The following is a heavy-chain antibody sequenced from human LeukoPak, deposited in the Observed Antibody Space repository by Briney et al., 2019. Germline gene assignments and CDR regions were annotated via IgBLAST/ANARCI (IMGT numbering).Heavy chain of an antibody. CDR3: ARGRGYFDWLVDY. CDR1: GGSFSGYY. V-gene: IGHV4-34*01. D-gene: IGHD3-9*01. Sequence: SEALSLTCAVYGGSFSGYYWSWIRQPPGKGLEWIGEINHSGSTNYNPSLKSRVTISVDTSKNQFSLKLSSVTAADTAVYYCARGRGYFDWLVDYWGQGTLVTVSS. J-gene: IGHJ4*02. CDR2: INHSGST.